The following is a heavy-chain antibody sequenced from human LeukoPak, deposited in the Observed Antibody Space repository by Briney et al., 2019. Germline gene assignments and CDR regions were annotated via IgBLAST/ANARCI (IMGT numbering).Heavy chain of an antibody. D-gene: IGHD5-24*01. J-gene: IGHJ4*02. CDR2: IYYSGST. Sequence: SETLSLTCTVSGGSISSYYWSWIRQPPGKGLEWIGYIYYSGSTNYNPSLKSRVTISVDTSKNQFSLKLSSVTAADTAVYYCARSRDGYGYYFDYWGQGTLVIVSS. CDR3: ARSRDGYGYYFDY. CDR1: GGSISSYY. V-gene: IGHV4-59*01.